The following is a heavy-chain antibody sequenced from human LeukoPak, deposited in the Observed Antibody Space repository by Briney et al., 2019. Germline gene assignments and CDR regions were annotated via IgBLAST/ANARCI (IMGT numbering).Heavy chain of an antibody. CDR1: GFTFSSYA. D-gene: IGHD1-26*01. Sequence: PGGSLRLSCAASGFTFSSYAMHWVRPAPGKGLEWVAVISYDGSNKYYADSVKGRFTISRDNSKNTLYLQMNSLRAEDTAVYYCARGWELLDYWGQGTLVTVSS. CDR3: ARGWELLDY. V-gene: IGHV3-30*04. CDR2: ISYDGSNK. J-gene: IGHJ4*02.